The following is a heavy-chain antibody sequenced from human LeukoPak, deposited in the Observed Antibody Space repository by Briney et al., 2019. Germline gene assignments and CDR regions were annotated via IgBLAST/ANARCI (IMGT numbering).Heavy chain of an antibody. CDR1: GFTFSGYS. J-gene: IGHJ4*02. CDR2: ISSRSGHI. V-gene: IGHV3-21*01. Sequence: GESLRLSCAASGFTFSGYSMNWVRQAPGQGLEWVSSISSRSGHIYYADSVKGRFTISRDNAKNSLYLQMNSLRAEDTAVYYCARTDYYDTSDYSADFDYWGQGTLITVSS. CDR3: ARTDYYDTSDYSADFDY. D-gene: IGHD3-22*01.